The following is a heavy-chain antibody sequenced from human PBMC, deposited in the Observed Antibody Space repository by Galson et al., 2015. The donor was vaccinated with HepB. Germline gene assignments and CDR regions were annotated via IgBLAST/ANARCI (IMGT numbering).Heavy chain of an antibody. CDR2: IYPGDSDT. D-gene: IGHD3-22*01. V-gene: IGHV5-51*01. CDR1: GYSFTSYW. CDR3: ARHGPNYYDSSGYLDY. Sequence: QSGAEVKKPGESLKISCKGSGYSFTSYWIGWVRQMPGKGLEWMGIIYPGDSDTRYSPSFQGQVTISADKSISTAYLQWSSLKASDTAMYYCARHGPNYYDSSGYLDYWGQGTLVTVSS. J-gene: IGHJ4*02.